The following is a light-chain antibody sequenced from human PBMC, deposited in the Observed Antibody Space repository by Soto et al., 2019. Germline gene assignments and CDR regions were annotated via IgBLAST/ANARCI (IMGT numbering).Light chain of an antibody. V-gene: IGKV1-39*01. Sequence: DLQMTQSPSSLSASVGDRVTITCRASQTISSYVNWYQQKPGKAPKLLIYTASSLQSGVPSRFSGSGSGTYFTLTISSLQLEDFATYYCQQSYGTTWTFGQGTKVEI. CDR1: QTISSY. CDR2: TAS. J-gene: IGKJ1*01. CDR3: QQSYGTTWT.